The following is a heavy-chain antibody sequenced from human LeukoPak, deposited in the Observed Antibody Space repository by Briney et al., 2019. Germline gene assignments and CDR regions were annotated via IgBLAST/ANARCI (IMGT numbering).Heavy chain of an antibody. CDR1: GFTFSNAW. V-gene: IGHV3-15*01. D-gene: IGHD6-13*01. CDR2: IQSKADGGAT. Sequence: KPGGSLRLSCAASGFTFSNAWMSWVRQAPGEGLEWVGRIQSKADGGATDYAAPVKGRFTISRDDSKNTLYLQMNSLRAEDTAVYYCAKHHYSSSWPEYFQHWGQGTLVTVSS. J-gene: IGHJ1*01. CDR3: AKHHYSSSWPEYFQH.